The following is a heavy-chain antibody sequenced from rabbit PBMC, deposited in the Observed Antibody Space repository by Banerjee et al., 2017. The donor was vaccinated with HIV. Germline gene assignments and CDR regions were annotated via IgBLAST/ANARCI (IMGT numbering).Heavy chain of an antibody. J-gene: IGHJ4*01. Sequence: QSLEESGGDLVQPEGSLTLTCTASGFSFSSRYYICWVRQAPGKGLEWIGCTDTGSGYTYYASWAKGRFTISKTSSTTVTLQVTSLTAADTATYFCARDRSDYRDYGYFNFWGPGTLVTVS. V-gene: IGHV1S40*01. CDR2: TDTGSGYT. D-gene: IGHD2-1*01. CDR3: ARDRSDYRDYGYFNF. CDR1: GFSFSSRYY.